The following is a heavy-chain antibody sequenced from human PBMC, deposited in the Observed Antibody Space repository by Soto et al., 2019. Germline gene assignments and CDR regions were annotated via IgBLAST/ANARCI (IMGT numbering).Heavy chain of an antibody. J-gene: IGHJ6*02. V-gene: IGHV4-34*01. CDR1: GGSFSGYY. D-gene: IGHD6-13*01. Sequence: SETLSLTCAVYGGSFSGYYWSWIRQPPGKGLEWIGEINHSGSTNYNPSLKSRVTISVDTSKNQFSLKLSSVTAADTAVYYCARVGRSSYYGMDVWGQGTTVTVSS. CDR2: INHSGST. CDR3: ARVGRSSYYGMDV.